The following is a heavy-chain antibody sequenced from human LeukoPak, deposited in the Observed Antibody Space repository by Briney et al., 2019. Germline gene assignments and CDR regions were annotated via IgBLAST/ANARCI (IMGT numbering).Heavy chain of an antibody. CDR1: GFTFSSYW. V-gene: IGHV3-7*01. D-gene: IGHD2-8*02. J-gene: IGHJ6*03. CDR3: ARIFGPRWGMYYYYYYMDV. CDR2: IKQDGREK. Sequence: PGGSLRLSCAASGFTFSSYWMSWVRQAPGKGLEWVANIKQDGREKYYVASVKGRFTISRDNAKNSLYLQMNSLRAEDTAVYYCARIFGPRWGMYYYYYYMDVWGKGTTVTVSS.